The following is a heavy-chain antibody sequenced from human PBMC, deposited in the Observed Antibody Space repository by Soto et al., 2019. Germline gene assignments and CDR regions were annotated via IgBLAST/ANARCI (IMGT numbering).Heavy chain of an antibody. D-gene: IGHD6-13*01. J-gene: IGHJ4*02. CDR2: ISYGGNSE. CDR3: VREEFEAGRGHFGC. Sequence: QVQVVESGGGVVQPGGSLRLSCASSGFTFSTSAMHWVRKAPGKGLDWVAAISYGGNSEYYADSVKGRFTVSRDISESTLYLQMNSLGTEDTAVYYCVREEFEAGRGHFGCWGQGTLVSVSS. V-gene: IGHV3-30-3*01. CDR1: GFTFSTSA.